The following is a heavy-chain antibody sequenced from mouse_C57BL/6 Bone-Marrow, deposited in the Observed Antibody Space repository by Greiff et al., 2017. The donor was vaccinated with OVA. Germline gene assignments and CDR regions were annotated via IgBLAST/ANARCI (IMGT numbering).Heavy chain of an antibody. D-gene: IGHD2-1*01. CDR2: IDPSDSET. CDR1: GYTFTSYW. V-gene: IGHV1-52*01. J-gene: IGHJ3*01. CDR3: ARGDYGNSFAY. Sequence: QVQLQQPGAELARPGSSVKLSCKASGYTFTSYWMHWVKQRPIQGLEWIGNIDPSDSETHYNQKFKDKATLTVDKSSSTAYLQLSSLTSEDFAVYYCARGDYGNSFAYWGQGTLVTVSA.